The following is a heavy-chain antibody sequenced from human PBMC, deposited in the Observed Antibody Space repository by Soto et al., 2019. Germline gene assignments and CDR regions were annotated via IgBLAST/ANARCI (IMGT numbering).Heavy chain of an antibody. CDR1: GFTFSSYA. CDR2: ISWNRSNK. V-gene: IGHV3-30*02. Sequence: GGSLRLSCAASGFTFSSYAMHWVRQAPGKGLEWVAVISWNRSNKGYAVSVKGRFTISRDNAKNSLYLQMNSLRGEDTALYYCAKGFYYMDVWGKGTTVTVSS. J-gene: IGHJ6*03. CDR3: AKGFYYMDV.